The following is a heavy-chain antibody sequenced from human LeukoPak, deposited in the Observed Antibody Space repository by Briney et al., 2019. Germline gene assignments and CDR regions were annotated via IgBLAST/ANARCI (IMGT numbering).Heavy chain of an antibody. CDR1: GGSITGYY. V-gene: IGHV4-59*01. Sequence: SETLSLTCTVSGGSITGYYWSWIRQPPGKRLEWIGYIYYSGSTNYNPSLQSRVTISVDTSRNQFSLKLSSVTAADTAVYYCARGASPGAFDIWGHGTMVTVSS. D-gene: IGHD1-14*01. CDR2: IYYSGST. CDR3: ARGASPGAFDI. J-gene: IGHJ3*02.